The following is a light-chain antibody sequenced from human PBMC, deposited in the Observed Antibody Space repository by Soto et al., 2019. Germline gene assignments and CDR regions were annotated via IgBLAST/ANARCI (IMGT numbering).Light chain of an antibody. CDR2: GAS. V-gene: IGKV3-15*01. Sequence: EILITQSPATLSVSPGEGATLSCRASQSLSSSVACYQQKPRQATRLMIYGASTRATGIPARFSGSGSGTEFTLTISSLQSEDFAFYYCQQYKNWPPITFGQGTRLEIK. CDR1: QSLSSS. CDR3: QQYKNWPPIT. J-gene: IGKJ5*01.